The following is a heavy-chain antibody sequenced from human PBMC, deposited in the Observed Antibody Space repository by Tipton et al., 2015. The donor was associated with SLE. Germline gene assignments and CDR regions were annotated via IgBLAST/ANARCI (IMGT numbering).Heavy chain of an antibody. CDR1: GFNFSNYW. CDR3: TRQLPPLRAGVTVFDN. Sequence: SLRLSCAASGFNFSNYWVNWVRRTPGKGLAWVANIKDDGSEEYYMDSVRGRFTIYRVNAKNTLYLQMNSLRVEDTAIYYCTRQLPPLRAGVTVFDNWGQGTLVTVSS. J-gene: IGHJ4*02. CDR2: IKDDGSEE. D-gene: IGHD3-10*01. V-gene: IGHV3-7*01.